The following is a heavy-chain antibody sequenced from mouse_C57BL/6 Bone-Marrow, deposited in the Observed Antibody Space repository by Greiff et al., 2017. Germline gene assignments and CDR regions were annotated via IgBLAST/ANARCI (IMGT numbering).Heavy chain of an antibody. D-gene: IGHD1-1*01. CDR2: IDPETGGT. CDR1: GYTFTDYE. V-gene: IGHV1-15*01. J-gene: IGHJ1*03. Sequence: VQLQQSGAELVRPGASVTLSCKASGYTFTDYEMHWVKQTPVHGLEWIGAIDPETGGTAYNQKFKGKAILTADKSSSTAYMELRSLTSEDAAVYYCTRYSYYYGSSYPHWYCDVWGTGTTVTVSS. CDR3: TRYSYYYGSSYPHWYCDV.